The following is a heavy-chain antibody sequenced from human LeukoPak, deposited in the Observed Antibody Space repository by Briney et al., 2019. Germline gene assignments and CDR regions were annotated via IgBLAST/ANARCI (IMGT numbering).Heavy chain of an antibody. CDR3: ALLAVATDFDY. CDR1: GFPFSIYE. J-gene: IGHJ4*02. D-gene: IGHD6-19*01. Sequence: GGSLRLSCAVSGFPFSIYEMNWVRQAPGKGLEWVSNIGSSGTTRYYADSVKGRFSISRDNAKNSLYLQMNSLRVEDTGVYYCALLAVATDFDYWGQGALVTVSS. CDR2: IGSSGTTR. V-gene: IGHV3-48*03.